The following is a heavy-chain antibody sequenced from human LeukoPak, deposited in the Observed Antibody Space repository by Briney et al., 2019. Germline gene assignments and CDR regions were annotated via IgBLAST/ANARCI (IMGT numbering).Heavy chain of an antibody. V-gene: IGHV3-23*01. CDR1: GFTFSSYA. CDR2: ISGSGGST. CDR3: AKDLYSSSLYYYYYMDV. J-gene: IGHJ6*03. Sequence: GGSLRLSCAASGFTFSSYAMSWVRQAPGKGLEWVSAISGSGGSTYYADSVKGRFTISRDNSKNTLYLQMNSLRAEDTAVYYCAKDLYSSSLYYYYYMDVWGKGTTVTVSS. D-gene: IGHD6-6*01.